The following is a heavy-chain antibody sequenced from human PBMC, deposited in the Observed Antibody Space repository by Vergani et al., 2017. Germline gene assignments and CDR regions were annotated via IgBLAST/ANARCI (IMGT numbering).Heavy chain of an antibody. J-gene: IGHJ4*02. Sequence: QVQLVESGGGVVQPVRSLRLSCAASGFTFSNYGMHWVRQAPGKGLEWLAVIWYDGSNKYYADSVKGRFTTSRDNSKNTLYLQMNSLRAEDTAVYYCARDDSSSWYYFDYWGQGTLVTVSS. CDR3: ARDDSSSWYYFDY. CDR1: GFTFSNYG. D-gene: IGHD6-13*01. V-gene: IGHV3-33*01. CDR2: IWYDGSNK.